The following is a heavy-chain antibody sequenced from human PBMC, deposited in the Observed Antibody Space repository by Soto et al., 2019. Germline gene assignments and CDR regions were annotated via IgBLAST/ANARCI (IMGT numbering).Heavy chain of an antibody. V-gene: IGHV1-3*01. J-gene: IGHJ5*02. CDR3: AREGVPYYYDSSGPNWFDP. CDR1: GYTFTSYA. CDR2: INAGNGNT. D-gene: IGHD3-22*01. Sequence: ASVKVSCKASGYTFTSYAMHWVRQAPGQRLEWMGWINAGNGNTKYSQKFQGRVTITRDTSASTAYMELSSLRSEDTAVYYCAREGVPYYYDSSGPNWFDPWGQGTLVTVSS.